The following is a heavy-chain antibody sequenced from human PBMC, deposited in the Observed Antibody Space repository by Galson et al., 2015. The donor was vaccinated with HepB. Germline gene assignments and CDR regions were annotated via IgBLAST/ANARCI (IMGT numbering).Heavy chain of an antibody. CDR2: IRSKAFGERL. CDR3: TRGDTTMAFDL. V-gene: IGHV3-49*04. J-gene: IGHJ5*02. Sequence: SLRLSCAASQFTFVDYSFNWVRQAPGKGLEWVGFIRSKAFGERLDYAASVKGRFVISRDDSKGIAYLHMSSLKTEDTAVYYCTRGDTTMAFDLWGQGTLVTVSS. CDR1: QFTFVDYS. D-gene: IGHD5-18*01.